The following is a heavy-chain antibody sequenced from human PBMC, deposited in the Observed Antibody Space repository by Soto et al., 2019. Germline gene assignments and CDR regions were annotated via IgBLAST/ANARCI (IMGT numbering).Heavy chain of an antibody. J-gene: IGHJ6*04. V-gene: IGHV3-74*01. CDR2: INSDGSHT. CDR3: AGGMAGLDV. CDR1: GLSFNIYW. Sequence: EVQLVESGGGLVQPGGSLRLSCAASGLSFNIYWMHWVRQVPGKGLVWLARINSDGSHTIYVDSGKGRFTISRDNAKSTVFLQMDSLRDEDTGVYYCAGGMAGLDVWGKGTTVTVSS.